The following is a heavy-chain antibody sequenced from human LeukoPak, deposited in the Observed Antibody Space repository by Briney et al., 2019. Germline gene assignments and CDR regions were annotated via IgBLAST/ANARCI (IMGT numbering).Heavy chain of an antibody. V-gene: IGHV1-18*01. CDR1: GGTFSSYA. D-gene: IGHD3-22*01. CDR3: ARHIPHYYDSSGYPEYNWFDP. Sequence: ASVKVSCNASGGTFSSYAISWVRQAPGQGLEWMGWISAYNGNTNYAQKLQGRVTMTTDTSTSTAYMELRSLRSDDTAVYYCARHIPHYYDSSGYPEYNWFDPWGQGTLVTVSS. J-gene: IGHJ5*02. CDR2: ISAYNGNT.